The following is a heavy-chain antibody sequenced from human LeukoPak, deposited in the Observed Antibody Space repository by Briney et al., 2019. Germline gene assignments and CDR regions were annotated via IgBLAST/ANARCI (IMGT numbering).Heavy chain of an antibody. Sequence: PGGSLRVCCAASGFTFSSYSMNWVRQAPGKGLEWVSSISSSSSYIYYVDSVKGRFTISRDNAKNSLYLQMNSLRAEDTAVYYCAREDSCAPWDALDIWGQGTMVTVSS. CDR3: AREDSCAPWDALDI. D-gene: IGHD2-2*01. CDR2: ISSSSSYI. V-gene: IGHV3-21*01. CDR1: GFTFSSYS. J-gene: IGHJ3*02.